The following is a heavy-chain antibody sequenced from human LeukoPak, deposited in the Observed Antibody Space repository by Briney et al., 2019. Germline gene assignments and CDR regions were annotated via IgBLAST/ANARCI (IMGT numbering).Heavy chain of an antibody. V-gene: IGHV4-38-2*02. CDR3: ARDLPSCAGIVRSDGFDS. D-gene: IGHD2-21*01. CDR2: IYQGGST. CDR1: NFSISIVYY. J-gene: IGHJ4*02. Sequence: SETLSLMCTVCNFSISIVYYWGWIRHSPGKGLEWIERIYQGGSTYYNPPHRSRLIVSVDTSKNHFSLKISSVTAAATVFYYGARDLPSCAGIVRSDGFDSWGQGLLVTVSS.